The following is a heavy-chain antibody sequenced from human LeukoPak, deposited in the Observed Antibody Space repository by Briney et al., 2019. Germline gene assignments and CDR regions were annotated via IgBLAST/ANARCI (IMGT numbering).Heavy chain of an antibody. CDR1: GYTFTSYG. D-gene: IGHD3-3*01. CDR3: ARDRFLGRLWKAAPAMDV. V-gene: IGHV1-18*01. J-gene: IGHJ6*03. Sequence: ASVKVCCKASGYTFTSYGIGWVRQAPGQGLEWMGWISAYNGNTNYAQKLQGRVTMTTDTSTSTAYMELRSLRSDDTPVYYWARDRFLGRLWKAAPAMDVWGKGTTVTVSS. CDR2: ISAYNGNT.